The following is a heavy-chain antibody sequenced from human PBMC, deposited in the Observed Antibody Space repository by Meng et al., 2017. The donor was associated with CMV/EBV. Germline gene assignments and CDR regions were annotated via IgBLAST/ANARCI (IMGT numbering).Heavy chain of an antibody. CDR1: GFSLITSAVG. J-gene: IGHJ3*02. V-gene: IGHV2-5*01. CDR2: IYWNDDK. CDR3: AHSRRFYDAFDI. D-gene: IGHD3-3*01. Sequence: SGPPLMKPTQTLTLTCTFSGFSLITSAVGVGWIRQPPAKALEWLALIYWNDDKRYSPSLKIRLTITKDTSKNQVVLTMTNMDPADTATYYCAHSRRFYDAFDIWGQGTMVTVSS.